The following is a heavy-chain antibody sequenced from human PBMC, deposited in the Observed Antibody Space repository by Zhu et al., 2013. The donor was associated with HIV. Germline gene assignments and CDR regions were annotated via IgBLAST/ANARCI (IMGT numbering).Heavy chain of an antibody. V-gene: IGHV1-2*02. CDR1: GYSFSDYY. CDR2: INPSSGDT. J-gene: IGHJ4*02. Sequence: QLVQSGAEVKKPGASVKVSCKASGYSFSDYYIHWVRQAPGQGLEWMGWINPSSGDTNYAQKFRGRVIMTRDTSISTAYMEMTRLRFDDTAVYYCARDMTTVTPGYFDYWGQGTLVTVSS. CDR3: ARDMTTVTPGYFDY. D-gene: IGHD4-17*01.